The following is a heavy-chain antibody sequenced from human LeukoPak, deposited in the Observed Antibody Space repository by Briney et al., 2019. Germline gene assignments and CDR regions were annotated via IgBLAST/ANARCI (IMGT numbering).Heavy chain of an antibody. D-gene: IGHD4-23*01. CDR2: INPSGGST. J-gene: IGHJ4*02. CDR1: GYTFTSYY. V-gene: IGHV1-46*01. Sequence: ASVKVSCKASGYTFTSYYMNWVRQAPGQGLEWMGIINPSGGSTNYAQKFQGRVTMTRDMSTSTVYMELSSLRSEDTAVYYCALGDYGGNARGFDYWGQGTLVTVSS. CDR3: ALGDYGGNARGFDY.